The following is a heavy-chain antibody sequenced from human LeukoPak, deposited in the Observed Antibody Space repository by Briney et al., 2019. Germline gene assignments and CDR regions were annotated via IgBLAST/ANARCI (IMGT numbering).Heavy chain of an antibody. CDR3: ARVRMVRGVIMEDRYFDY. V-gene: IGHV3-13*04. CDR2: IGTAGDT. CDR1: GFTFSSYD. Sequence: GGPLRLSCAASGFTFSSYDMHWVRQATGKGLEWVSAIGTAGDTYYPGSVKGRFTISRENAKNSLYLQMNSLRAGDTAVYYCARVRMVRGVIMEDRYFDYWGQGTLVTVSS. J-gene: IGHJ4*02. D-gene: IGHD3-10*01.